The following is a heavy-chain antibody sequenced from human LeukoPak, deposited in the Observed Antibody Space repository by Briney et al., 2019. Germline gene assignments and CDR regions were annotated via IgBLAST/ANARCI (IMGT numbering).Heavy chain of an antibody. CDR2: IRYDGSNK. CDR3: ARHFRGHYYYYMDV. V-gene: IGHV3-30*02. CDR1: GFTFSSYG. D-gene: IGHD3-3*02. J-gene: IGHJ6*03. Sequence: GGSLRLSCAASGFTFSSYGMHWVRQAPGKGLEWVAFIRYDGSNKYYADSVKGRFTISRDNSKNTLYLQMNSLRAEDTAVYYCARHFRGHYYYYMDVWGQGTTVTISS.